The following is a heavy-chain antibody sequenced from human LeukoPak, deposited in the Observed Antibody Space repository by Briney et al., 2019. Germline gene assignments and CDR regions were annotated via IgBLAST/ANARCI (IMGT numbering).Heavy chain of an antibody. V-gene: IGHV5-51*01. CDR1: GYSFTTYW. CDR2: VYPSDSDT. Sequence: GESLKISCKGSGYSFTTYWIGWVRQMPGKGLEWMGIVYPSDSDTRYSPSFQGQVTISADKSIITAYLQWSSLKASDTAMYYCARQNGGCSGGSCYPDFDYWGQGTLVTVSS. CDR3: ARQNGGCSGGSCYPDFDY. J-gene: IGHJ4*02. D-gene: IGHD2-15*01.